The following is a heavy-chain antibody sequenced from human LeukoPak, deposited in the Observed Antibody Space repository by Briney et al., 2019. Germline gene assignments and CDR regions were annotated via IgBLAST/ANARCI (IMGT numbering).Heavy chain of an antibody. CDR2: ISAYNGNT. J-gene: IGHJ5*02. CDR3: ARDPMVRGIYNWFDP. Sequence: ASVKVSCKASGYTFTSYGISWVRQAPGQGLEWMGWISAYNGNTNYAQKLRGRVTMTTDTSTSTAYMELRSLRSDDTAVYYCARDPMVRGIYNWFDPWGQGTLVTVSS. CDR1: GYTFTSYG. V-gene: IGHV1-18*01. D-gene: IGHD3-10*01.